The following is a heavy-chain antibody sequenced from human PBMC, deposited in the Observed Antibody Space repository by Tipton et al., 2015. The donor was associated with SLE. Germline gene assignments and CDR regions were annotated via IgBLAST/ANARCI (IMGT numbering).Heavy chain of an antibody. D-gene: IGHD3-10*01. J-gene: IGHJ4*02. CDR2: ISSSSTI. CDR3: VRILYGSGSYGCFDY. V-gene: IGHV3-48*01. CDR1: GFNPSSYS. Sequence: GSLRLSCAASGFNPSSYSMNWVRQAPGKGLEWVSYISSSSTISYADSVKGRFTISRDNAKNSLYLQMNGLRAEDTAVYYCVRILYGSGSYGCFDYWGQGTLVTVSP.